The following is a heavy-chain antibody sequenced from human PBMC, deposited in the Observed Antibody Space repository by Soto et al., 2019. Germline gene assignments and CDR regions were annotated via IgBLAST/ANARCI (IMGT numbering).Heavy chain of an antibody. J-gene: IGHJ6*03. CDR2: ISSSGSTI. D-gene: IGHD5-18*01. CDR3: ARETADSFYYYMDV. V-gene: IGHV3-11*01. Sequence: GGSLRLSCAASGFTFSDYYMSWIRQAPGQGLEWVSYISSSGSTIYYADSVKGRFTISRDNAKNSLYLQMNSLRAEDTAVYYCARETADSFYYYMDVWGKGTTVTVSS. CDR1: GFTFSDYY.